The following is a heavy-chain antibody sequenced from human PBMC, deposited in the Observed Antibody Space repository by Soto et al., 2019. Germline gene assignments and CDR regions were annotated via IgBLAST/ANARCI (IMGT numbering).Heavy chain of an antibody. Sequence: GASVKVSCKASVYTFTSYGISWVRQAPGQGLEWMGWISAYNGNTNYAQKLQGRVTMTTDTSTSTAYMELRSLRSDDTAVYYCARVGSEYSSSWYGPYYFDYWGQGTLVTVSS. J-gene: IGHJ4*02. CDR2: ISAYNGNT. CDR1: VYTFTSYG. V-gene: IGHV1-18*01. CDR3: ARVGSEYSSSWYGPYYFDY. D-gene: IGHD6-13*01.